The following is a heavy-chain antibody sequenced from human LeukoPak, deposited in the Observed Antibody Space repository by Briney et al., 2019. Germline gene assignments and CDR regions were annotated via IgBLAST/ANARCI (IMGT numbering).Heavy chain of an antibody. D-gene: IGHD2-2*01. Sequence: GESLKISCKGSGYSFTSYWIGWVRQMPGKGLEWMGIIYPGDSDTRYSPSFQGRVTISADKSISTAYLQWSSLKASDTAMYYCARYGRRYVVPAASGAFDIWGQGTMVTVSS. CDR2: IYPGDSDT. CDR3: ARYGRRYVVPAASGAFDI. J-gene: IGHJ3*02. CDR1: GYSFTSYW. V-gene: IGHV5-51*01.